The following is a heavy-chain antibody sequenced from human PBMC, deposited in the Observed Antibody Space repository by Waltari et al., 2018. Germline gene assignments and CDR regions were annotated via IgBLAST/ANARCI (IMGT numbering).Heavy chain of an antibody. V-gene: IGHV1-18*01. J-gene: IGHJ6*02. CDR2: ISGHNGDT. D-gene: IGHD1-26*01. Sequence: QVQLVQSGAEVKKPGASVTVSCKASAYRFPSTGVTWVRQAPGHGLEWMGVISGHNGDTKYAQKLQGRVTMTTDTSTSTAYMELRSLTSDDAAVYFCAGSTSPLGYHYYGMDVWGQGTTVTVSS. CDR3: AGSTSPLGYHYYGMDV. CDR1: AYRFPSTG.